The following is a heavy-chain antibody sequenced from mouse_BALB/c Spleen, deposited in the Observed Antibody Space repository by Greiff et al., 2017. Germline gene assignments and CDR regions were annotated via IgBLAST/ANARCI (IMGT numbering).Heavy chain of an antibody. Sequence: VQLQQSGAELAKPGASVKMSCTASGFNIKDTYMHWVKQRPEQGLEWIGRIDPANGNTKYDPKFQGKATITADTSSNTAYLQLSSLTSEDTAVYYCARRLLRTGVDYWGQGTTLTVSS. CDR2: IDPANGNT. D-gene: IGHD1-1*01. CDR3: ARRLLRTGVDY. J-gene: IGHJ2*01. V-gene: IGHV14-3*02. CDR1: GFNIKDTY.